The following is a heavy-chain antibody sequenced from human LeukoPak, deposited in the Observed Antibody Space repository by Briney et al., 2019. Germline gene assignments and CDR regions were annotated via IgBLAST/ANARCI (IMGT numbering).Heavy chain of an antibody. J-gene: IGHJ4*02. V-gene: IGHV3-23*01. CDR2: VGDGGRDT. Sequence: GGSLRLSGAASGFIFSTYAMSWVRQAPGKGLDWVSTVGDGGRDTHYADSVKGRFTTSRDDSNNTLYLQMNSLRADDTAVYYCAKALSGDYGRFHYWGQGTLVTVSS. CDR3: AKALSGDYGRFHY. CDR1: GFIFSTYA. D-gene: IGHD4-17*01.